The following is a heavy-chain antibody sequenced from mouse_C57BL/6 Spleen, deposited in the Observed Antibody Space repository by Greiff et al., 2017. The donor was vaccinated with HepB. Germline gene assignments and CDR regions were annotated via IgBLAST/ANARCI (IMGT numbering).Heavy chain of an antibody. J-gene: IGHJ4*01. CDR3: ARDGGLLMDY. CDR1: GFTFSDYG. V-gene: IGHV5-17*01. D-gene: IGHD1-1*01. CDR2: ISSGSSTI. Sequence: EVKLEESGGGLVKPGGSLKLSCAASGFTFSDYGMHWVRQAPEKGLEWVAYISSGSSTIYYADTVKGRFTISRDNAKNTLFLQMTSLRSEDTAMYYCARDGGLLMDYWGQGTSVTVSS.